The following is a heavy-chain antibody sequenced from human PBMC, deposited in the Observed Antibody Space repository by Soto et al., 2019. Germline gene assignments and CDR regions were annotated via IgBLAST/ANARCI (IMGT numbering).Heavy chain of an antibody. CDR1: GGTFSSYA. Sequence: QVQLVQSGAEVTQPGSSVKVSCKASGGTFSSYAISWVRQAPGQGLEWMGGIIPIFGTANYAQKFQGRVTITADKSTRTAYLALSSMRSEDTAVYYCARYPPKSSNYVDVDDYWGQGTLVTGSS. CDR3: ARYPPKSSNYVDVDDY. J-gene: IGHJ4*02. D-gene: IGHD4-4*01. CDR2: IIPIFGTA. V-gene: IGHV1-69*06.